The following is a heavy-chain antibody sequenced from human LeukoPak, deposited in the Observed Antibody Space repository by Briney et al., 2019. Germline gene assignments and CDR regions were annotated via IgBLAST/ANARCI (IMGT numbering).Heavy chain of an antibody. D-gene: IGHD2-15*01. J-gene: IGHJ4*02. Sequence: GGSLRLSCGASGFIISDKHMTWLRQAPGKGLEWVSIIYPSGTTYYADSVKGRFTISRDNSKTTLILQMNSLRAEDTAIYYFPGVVAPGTIYFDFWGQGALLTVSS. CDR1: GFIISDKH. CDR3: PGVVAPGTIYFDF. V-gene: IGHV3-53*01. CDR2: IYPSGTT.